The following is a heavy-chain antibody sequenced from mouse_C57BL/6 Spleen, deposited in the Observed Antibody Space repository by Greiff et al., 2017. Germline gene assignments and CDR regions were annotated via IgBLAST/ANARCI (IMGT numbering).Heavy chain of an antibody. CDR1: GFTFTDYY. Sequence: EVQVVESGGGLVQPGGSLSLSCAASGFTFTDYYMSWVRQPPGKALEWLGFIRNKANGYTTEYSASVKGRFTISRDNSQSILYLQMNALKAEDSATYYCARYREYPYYYAMDYWGQGTSVTVSS. V-gene: IGHV7-3*01. D-gene: IGHD5-2*01. J-gene: IGHJ4*01. CDR3: ARYREYPYYYAMDY. CDR2: IRNKANGYTT.